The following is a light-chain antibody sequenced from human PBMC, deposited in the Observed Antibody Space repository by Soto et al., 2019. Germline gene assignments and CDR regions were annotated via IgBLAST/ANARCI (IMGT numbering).Light chain of an antibody. Sequence: QSALTQPASVSGSPGQSITISCTGTSSDVGGYNYVSWYQQHPGKAPKLMIYEISNRPSGVPNRFSGSKSGNTASLTISGLEAEDEAYYYCSSYTRSSTVFGTGTKLTVL. V-gene: IGLV2-14*01. CDR3: SSYTRSSTV. CDR2: EIS. CDR1: SSDVGGYNY. J-gene: IGLJ1*01.